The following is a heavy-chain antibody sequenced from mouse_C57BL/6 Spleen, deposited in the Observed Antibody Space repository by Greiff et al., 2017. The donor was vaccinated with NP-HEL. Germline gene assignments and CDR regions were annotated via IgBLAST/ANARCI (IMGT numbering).Heavy chain of an antibody. Sequence: QVQLQQPGAELVKPGASVKMSCKASGYTFTSYWITWVKQRPGQGLEWIGDIYPGSGSTNYNEKFKSKATLTVDTSSSTAYMQLSSLTSEDSAVDYCARYYYSNPWLAYWGQGTLVTVSA. D-gene: IGHD2-5*01. V-gene: IGHV1-55*01. J-gene: IGHJ3*01. CDR2: IYPGSGST. CDR3: ARYYYSNPWLAY. CDR1: GYTFTSYW.